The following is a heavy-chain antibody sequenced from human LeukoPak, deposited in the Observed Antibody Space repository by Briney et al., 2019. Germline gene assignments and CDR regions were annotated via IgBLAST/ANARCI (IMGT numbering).Heavy chain of an antibody. V-gene: IGHV3-53*04. CDR2: IYSGGST. CDR3: ARHRERWQTFDY. Sequence: GGSLRLSCAASGFTVSSNYMSWVRQAPGKGLEWVSVIYSGGSTYYADSVKGRSTISRHNSKNTLYLQMNSLRAEDTAVYYCARHRERWQTFDYWGQGTLVTVSS. D-gene: IGHD5-24*01. CDR1: GFTVSSNY. J-gene: IGHJ4*02.